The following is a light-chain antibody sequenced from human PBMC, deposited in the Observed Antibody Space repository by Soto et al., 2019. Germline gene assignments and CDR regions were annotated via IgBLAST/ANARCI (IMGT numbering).Light chain of an antibody. CDR2: GSS. V-gene: IGKV3-20*01. Sequence: EIVLTQSPGTLSLSPGERATLSCWASQSISSNYLAWYQQKPGQPPRLLISGSSIRATGIPKRFSGSASGTNFTLTISSLEPEDFAVFYCQQYGSSPLTFGPWTKVDFK. CDR1: QSISSNY. CDR3: QQYGSSPLT. J-gene: IGKJ3*01.